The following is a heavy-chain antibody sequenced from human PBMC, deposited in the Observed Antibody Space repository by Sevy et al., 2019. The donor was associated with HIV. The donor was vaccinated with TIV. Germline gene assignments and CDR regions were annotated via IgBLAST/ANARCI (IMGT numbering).Heavy chain of an antibody. CDR3: AKDRSIVGATIGSAFDI. CDR2: ISGKSGSI. D-gene: IGHD1-26*01. J-gene: IGHJ3*02. Sequence: GGSLRLSCAASGFTFDDYAMHWVRQAPGKGLEWVSGISGKSGSIGYADSVKGRFTIPRANAKNYLSLQMNSLSAEDTALYYCAKDRSIVGATIGSAFDIWGQGTMVTVSS. CDR1: GFTFDDYA. V-gene: IGHV3-9*01.